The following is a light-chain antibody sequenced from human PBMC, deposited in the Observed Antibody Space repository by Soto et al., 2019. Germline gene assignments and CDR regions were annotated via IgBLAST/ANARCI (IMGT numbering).Light chain of an antibody. V-gene: IGKV2-28*01. J-gene: IGKJ2*01. CDR3: MRALQTPLYT. CDR2: LAS. CDR1: QSRRHSNGYIY. Sequence: DIVMTQSPLSLPVTPGEPASISCRSSQSRRHSNGYIYLDWYLQKPGQSPQLLIYLASNRASGVPDRFSGSVSGTGFTLEISRVEADDVGVYYCMRALQTPLYTGGRGPKLEIK.